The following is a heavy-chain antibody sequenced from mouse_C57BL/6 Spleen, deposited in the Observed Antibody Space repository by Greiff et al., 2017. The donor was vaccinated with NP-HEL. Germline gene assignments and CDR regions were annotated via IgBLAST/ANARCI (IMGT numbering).Heavy chain of an antibody. CDR1: GFTFSSYG. J-gene: IGHJ4*01. CDR3: ARHCWDYDDAMDY. CDR2: ISSGGSYT. D-gene: IGHD2-4*01. V-gene: IGHV5-6*01. Sequence: DVHLVESGGDLVKPGGSLKLSCAASGFTFSSYGMSWVRQTPDKRLEWVATISSGGSYTYYPDSVKGRFTISRDNAKNTLYLQMSSLKSEDTAMYYCARHCWDYDDAMDYWGQGTSVTVSS.